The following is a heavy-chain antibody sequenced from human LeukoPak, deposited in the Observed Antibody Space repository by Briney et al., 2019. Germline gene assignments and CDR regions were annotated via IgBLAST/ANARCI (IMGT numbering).Heavy chain of an antibody. V-gene: IGHV1-8*03. D-gene: IGHD6-13*01. J-gene: IGHJ4*02. Sequence: ASVKVSCKASGYTFTSYDINWVRQATGQGLEWMGWMNPNSGNTGYAQKFQGRVTITADESTSTAYMDLRSLKSEDTAVYYCARSTEYHTSTWYIYWGQGTLVTVSS. CDR2: MNPNSGNT. CDR3: ARSTEYHTSTWYIY. CDR1: GYTFTSYD.